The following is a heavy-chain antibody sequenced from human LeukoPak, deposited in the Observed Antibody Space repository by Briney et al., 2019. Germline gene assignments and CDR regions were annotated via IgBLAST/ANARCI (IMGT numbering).Heavy chain of an antibody. CDR2: ISGSGGST. J-gene: IGHJ4*02. Sequence: GGSLRLSGAASGFTFSSYAMSWVRQAPGKGLEWVSAISGSGGSTYYVDSVKGRFTISRDNSKNTLYLQMNSLRAEDTAVYYCAKRISRDEDYWGQGTLVTVSS. CDR1: GFTFSSYA. D-gene: IGHD3-10*01. V-gene: IGHV3-23*01. CDR3: AKRISRDEDY.